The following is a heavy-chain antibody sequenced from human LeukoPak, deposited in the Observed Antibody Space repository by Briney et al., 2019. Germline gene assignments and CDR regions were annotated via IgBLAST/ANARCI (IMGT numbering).Heavy chain of an antibody. CDR2: INHSGST. V-gene: IGHV4-34*01. D-gene: IGHD5-18*01. CDR3: ARSSYRGPYYFDY. Sequence: PSETLSLTCAVYGGSFGGYYWSWIRQPPGKGLEWIGEINHSGSTNYNPSLKSRVTISVDTSKNQFSLKLSSVTAADTAAYYCARSSYRGPYYFDYWGQGTLVTVSS. J-gene: IGHJ4*02. CDR1: GGSFGGYY.